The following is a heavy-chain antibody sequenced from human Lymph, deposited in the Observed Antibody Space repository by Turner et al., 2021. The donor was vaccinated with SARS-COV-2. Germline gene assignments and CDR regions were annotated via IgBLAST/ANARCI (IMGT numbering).Heavy chain of an antibody. V-gene: IGHV4-39*01. CDR1: GVSISSSGYC. CDR2: IDYSGST. Sequence: QLQLQESVPGLLKPSESLSLTCTVPGVSISSSGYCLGWIRQPPGKGLEWIGTIDYSGSTYYDPALKSRVTITVDTSKNQYSLKLSSVTAADKAVDSCARHAFGSGSYYPDDYWGQGTLVTVSS. CDR3: ARHAFGSGSYYPDDY. D-gene: IGHD3-10*01. J-gene: IGHJ4*02.